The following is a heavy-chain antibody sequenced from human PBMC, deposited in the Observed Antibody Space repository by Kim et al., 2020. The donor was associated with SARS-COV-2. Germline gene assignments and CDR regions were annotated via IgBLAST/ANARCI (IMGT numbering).Heavy chain of an antibody. CDR1: GFTFSSYS. D-gene: IGHD3-3*01. J-gene: IGHJ6*02. Sequence: GGSLRLSCAASGFTFSSYSMNWVRQAPGKGLEWVSSISSSSSYIYYADSVKGRFTISRDNAKNSLYLQMNSLRAEDTAVYYCAREGGITIFAHYGMDVWGQGTTVTVSS. V-gene: IGHV3-21*01. CDR3: AREGGITIFAHYGMDV. CDR2: ISSSSSYI.